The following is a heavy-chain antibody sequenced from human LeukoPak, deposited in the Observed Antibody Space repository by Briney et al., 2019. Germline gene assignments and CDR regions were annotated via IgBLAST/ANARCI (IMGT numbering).Heavy chain of an antibody. V-gene: IGHV4-31*03. Sequence: PSETLSLTCTVPGGSISSGGYYWSWIRQHPGKGLEWIGYIYYSGSTYYNPSLKSRVTISVDTSKNQFSLKLSSVTAADTAVYYCATISLYGYFDYWGQGTLVTVSS. D-gene: IGHD3-10*01. CDR2: IYYSGST. CDR3: ATISLYGYFDY. J-gene: IGHJ4*02. CDR1: GGSISSGGYY.